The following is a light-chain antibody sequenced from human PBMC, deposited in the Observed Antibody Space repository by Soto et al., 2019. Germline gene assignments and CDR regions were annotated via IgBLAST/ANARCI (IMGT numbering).Light chain of an antibody. CDR2: GAS. Sequence: EIVLTQSPGTLSLSPGERATLACRASQSVRSSYLAWYQHKPGQAPRLLIYGASTRATGIPDRFSGSGSGTDFTLTISSLEPEDFAVNYCQQYGSSPRFTFGPGTKVDIK. CDR1: QSVRSSY. J-gene: IGKJ3*01. CDR3: QQYGSSPRFT. V-gene: IGKV3-20*01.